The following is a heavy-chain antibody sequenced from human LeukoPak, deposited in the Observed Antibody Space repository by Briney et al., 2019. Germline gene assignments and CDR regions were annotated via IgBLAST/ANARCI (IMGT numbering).Heavy chain of an antibody. V-gene: IGHV1-69*13. D-gene: IGHD3-16*02. Sequence: ASVKVSCKASGGTFSSYAISWVRQAPGQGLEWMGGIIPIFGTANYAQKFQGRVTITADESTSTAYMELSSLRSEDTAVYYCARATPTFGGVIALYFDYWGQGTLVTVSS. CDR3: ARATPTFGGVIALYFDY. CDR1: GGTFSSYA. J-gene: IGHJ4*02. CDR2: IIPIFGTA.